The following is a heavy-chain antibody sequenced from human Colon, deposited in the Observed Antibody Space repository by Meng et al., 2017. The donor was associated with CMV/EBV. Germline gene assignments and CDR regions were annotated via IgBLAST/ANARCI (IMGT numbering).Heavy chain of an antibody. J-gene: IGHJ4*02. CDR1: GFNVTNKW. CDR2: SYGAGPT. CDR3: ARHVRLGGRFDY. Sequence: GASLKISCKASGFNVTNKWMSWVRQAPGKGLEWVGVSYGAGPTDSAGAAKGRFTISRDNSKNTLCLQMNSLRPEDTGVYYCARHVRLGGRFDYWGQGTLVTVSS. V-gene: IGHV3-66*02.